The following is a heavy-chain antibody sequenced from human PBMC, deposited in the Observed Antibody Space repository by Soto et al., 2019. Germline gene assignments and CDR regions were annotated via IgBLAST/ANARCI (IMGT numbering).Heavy chain of an antibody. D-gene: IGHD3-22*01. CDR2: INGDGSET. V-gene: IGHV3-74*01. J-gene: IGHJ6*02. CDR3: AKDAFYYYDSSGYYYDYYYYGMDV. Sequence: GGSLRLSCAASGFTFSTHWMHWVRQAPGKGLVWVSRINGDGSETTYADSVKGRLTISRDNSKNTLYLQMNSLRAEDTAVYYCAKDAFYYYDSSGYYYDYYYYGMDVWGQGTTVTVSS. CDR1: GFTFSTHW.